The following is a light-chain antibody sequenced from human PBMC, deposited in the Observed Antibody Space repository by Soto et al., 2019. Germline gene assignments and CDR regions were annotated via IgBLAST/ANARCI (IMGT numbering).Light chain of an antibody. J-gene: IGKJ1*01. V-gene: IGKV1-39*01. CDR1: QSISSY. Sequence: DIQMTQSPSSLSASVGDRATITCRASQSISSYLKWYQQKPGKAPKLLIYGASNVQSGVPSRFSGSGSGTDFTLTISRLQPEDFATYYCQQYYSTPRTFGQGTKVEIK. CDR2: GAS. CDR3: QQYYSTPRT.